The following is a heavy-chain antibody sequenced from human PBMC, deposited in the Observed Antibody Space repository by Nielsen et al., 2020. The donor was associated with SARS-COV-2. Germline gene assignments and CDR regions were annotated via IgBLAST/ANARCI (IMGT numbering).Heavy chain of an antibody. D-gene: IGHD3-10*01. CDR3: ARSLYGSGSYYFTNYYYYYYMDV. CDR1: GYTFTSYY. CDR2: INPSGGST. J-gene: IGHJ6*03. V-gene: IGHV1-46*01. Sequence: ASVKVSCKASGYTFTSYYMHWVRQAPGQGLEWMGIINPSGGSTSYAQKFQGRVTMTRDTSTSTVYMELSSLRSEDTAVYYCARSLYGSGSYYFTNYYYYYYMDVWGKGTTVTVSS.